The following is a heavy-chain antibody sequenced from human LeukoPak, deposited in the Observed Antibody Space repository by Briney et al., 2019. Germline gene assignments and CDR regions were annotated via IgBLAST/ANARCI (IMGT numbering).Heavy chain of an antibody. Sequence: GGSLRLSCAASGFTFSSYAMHWVRQAPGKGLEWVAVISYDGSNKYYADSVKGRFTISRDNSKNTLYLQMNSLRAEDTAVYYCARDNGDGQLWLETGYFDYWGQGTLVTVSS. CDR1: GFTFSSYA. V-gene: IGHV3-30-3*01. D-gene: IGHD5-18*01. CDR2: ISYDGSNK. CDR3: ARDNGDGQLWLETGYFDY. J-gene: IGHJ4*02.